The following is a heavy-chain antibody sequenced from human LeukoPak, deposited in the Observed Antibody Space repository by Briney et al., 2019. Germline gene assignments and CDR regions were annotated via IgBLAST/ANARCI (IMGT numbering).Heavy chain of an antibody. CDR2: IIPIFGTA. Sequence: ASVTVSCKASGGTFSSYAISWVRQAPGQGLEWMGGIIPIFGTANYAQKFQGRVTITADESTSTAYMELSSLRSEDTAVYYCARGTEELMTTVTRLGTHYYYMDVWGKGTTVTVSS. D-gene: IGHD4-11*01. V-gene: IGHV1-69*13. CDR1: GGTFSSYA. CDR3: ARGTEELMTTVTRLGTHYYYMDV. J-gene: IGHJ6*03.